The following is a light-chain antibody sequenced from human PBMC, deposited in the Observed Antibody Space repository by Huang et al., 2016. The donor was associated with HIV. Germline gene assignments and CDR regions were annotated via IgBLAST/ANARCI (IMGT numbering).Light chain of an antibody. Sequence: EIVMTQSPATLYVSPGEGATLSCRASQSVSSNLAWYQQKLGQAPRLLISGASARSTGLPARFSGSGSGTEFTLTISSLQSEDFAVYYCQQYNTWPYTFGQGT. CDR3: QQYNTWPYT. J-gene: IGKJ2*01. CDR2: GAS. V-gene: IGKV3-15*01. CDR1: QSVSSN.